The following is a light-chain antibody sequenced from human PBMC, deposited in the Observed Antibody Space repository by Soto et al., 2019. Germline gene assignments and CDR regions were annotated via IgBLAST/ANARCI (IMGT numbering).Light chain of an antibody. CDR1: QSVSFY. CDR3: QQRTNWPVT. CDR2: DAS. J-gene: IGKJ1*01. Sequence: EIVLTQSPATLSLSPGERATLSCRASQSVSFYLAWYQQKPGQAPRLLIFDASKRATGIPARFSGSGSGTDFTLTISSREPEDFALYYCQQRTNWPVTFGQGTKVEIK. V-gene: IGKV3-11*01.